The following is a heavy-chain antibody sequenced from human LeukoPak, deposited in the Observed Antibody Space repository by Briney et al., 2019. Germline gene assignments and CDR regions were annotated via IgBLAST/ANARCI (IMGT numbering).Heavy chain of an antibody. J-gene: IGHJ2*01. D-gene: IGHD1-26*01. CDR3: ASRRMGGWYFDL. CDR2: IYHSGTT. V-gene: IGHV4-4*02. Sequence: PSGTLSLTCAVSGGSISSSNWWNWVRQPPGKGLEWIGEIYHSGTTNYNPSLKSRVTVSVDTSKNQFSLKLNSVTAADTAVYYCASRRMGGWYFDLWGRGTLVTVSS. CDR1: GGSISSSNW.